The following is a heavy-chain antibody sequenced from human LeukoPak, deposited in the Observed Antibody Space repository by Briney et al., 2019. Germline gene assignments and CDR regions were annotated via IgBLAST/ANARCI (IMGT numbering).Heavy chain of an antibody. CDR3: ARDDYGDYPYGMDV. V-gene: IGHV3-66*02. Sequence: GGSLGLSCAASGFTVSSNYMSWVRQAPGKGLEWVSVIYSGGSTYYADSVKGRFTISRDNSKNTLYLQTNSLRAEDTAVYYCARDDYGDYPYGMDVWGQGTTVTVSS. CDR2: IYSGGST. J-gene: IGHJ6*02. CDR1: GFTVSSNY. D-gene: IGHD4-17*01.